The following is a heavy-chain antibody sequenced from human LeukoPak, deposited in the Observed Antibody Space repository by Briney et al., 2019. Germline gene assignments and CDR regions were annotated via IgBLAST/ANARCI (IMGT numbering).Heavy chain of an antibody. J-gene: IGHJ3*02. V-gene: IGHV4-39*07. CDR2: IVYSGST. D-gene: IGHD3-10*01. CDR1: SGSISTSNYD. Sequence: NSSETLSLTCTVSSGSISTSNYDWGWLRQPPGKGLEWIANIVYSGSTYYSPSRRTRVTISLDTSRNQFSLKLNSVTAADTAVYYCAKSNGYGLVDIWGQGTVVTVSS. CDR3: AKSNGYGLVDI.